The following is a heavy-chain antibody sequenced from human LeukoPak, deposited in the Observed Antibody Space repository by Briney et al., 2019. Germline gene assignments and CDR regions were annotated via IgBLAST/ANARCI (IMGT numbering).Heavy chain of an antibody. V-gene: IGHV1-18*01. CDR2: VSAHSGNT. D-gene: IGHD3-22*01. CDR3: ARDDHYSDGSGYYFDY. CDR1: GPTFTDYG. Sequence: ASVKVSCKASGPTFTDYGFTWVRQAPGQGLEWMGWVSAHSGNTNYGPKFQGRVTMTTDTSTSTVYMELRSLKSDDTAVYYCARDDHYSDGSGYYFDYWGQGTLVTVSS. J-gene: IGHJ4*02.